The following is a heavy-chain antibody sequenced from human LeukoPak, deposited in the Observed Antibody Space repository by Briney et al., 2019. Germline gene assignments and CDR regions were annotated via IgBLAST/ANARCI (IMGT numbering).Heavy chain of an antibody. Sequence: KPSETPSLTCTVSGGSISSSSYYWGWIRQPPGKGLEWIGSIYYSGSTYYNPSLKSRVTISVDTSKNQFSLKLSSVTAADTAVYHCARVDYYYYYMDVWGKGTTVTVSS. J-gene: IGHJ6*03. V-gene: IGHV4-39*07. CDR3: ARVDYYYYYMDV. CDR1: GGSISSSSYY. CDR2: IYYSGST.